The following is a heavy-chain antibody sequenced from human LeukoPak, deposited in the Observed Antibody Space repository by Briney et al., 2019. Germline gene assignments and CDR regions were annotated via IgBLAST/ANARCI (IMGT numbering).Heavy chain of an antibody. CDR1: GVPFRRHS. CDR2: LSSSSSYI. J-gene: IGHJ4*02. D-gene: IGHD3-22*01. V-gene: IGHV3-21*05. CDR3: ARDLRFYYYDSSGFDY. Sequence: GGAPRLPSAASGVPFRRHSKNWAPQAPGEGVEGVSYLSSSSSYIYYADSVKGRFTISRDNAKNSLYLQMNSLRAEDTAVYYCARDLRFYYYDSSGFDYWGQGTLVTVSS.